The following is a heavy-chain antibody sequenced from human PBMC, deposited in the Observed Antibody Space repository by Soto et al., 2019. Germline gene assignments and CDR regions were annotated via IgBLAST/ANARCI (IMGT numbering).Heavy chain of an antibody. CDR1: GGTFSSYG. D-gene: IGHD3-22*01. CDR3: ARDSWSSGYYSAFDI. V-gene: IGHV1-18*01. J-gene: IGHJ3*02. CDR2: ISAYNGNT. Sequence: ASVKVSCKASGGTFSSYGISWVRQAPGQGLEWMGWISAYNGNTNYAQKLQGRVTMTTDTSTSTAYMELRSLRSDDTAVYYCARDSWSSGYYSAFDIWGQGTMVTV.